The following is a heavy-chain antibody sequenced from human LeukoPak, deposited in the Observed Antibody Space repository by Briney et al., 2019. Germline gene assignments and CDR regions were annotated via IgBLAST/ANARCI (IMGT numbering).Heavy chain of an antibody. CDR1: GGTFSSYA. V-gene: IGHV1-69*04. CDR2: IIPILGIA. D-gene: IGHD3-3*01. CDR3: ATETYYDFWSGYS. Sequence: GASVKVSCKASGGTFSSYAISWVRQAPGQGLEWMGRIIPILGIANYAQKFQGRVTITADKSTSTAYMELSSLRSEDTAVYYCATETYYDFWSGYSWGQGTLVTVSS. J-gene: IGHJ4*02.